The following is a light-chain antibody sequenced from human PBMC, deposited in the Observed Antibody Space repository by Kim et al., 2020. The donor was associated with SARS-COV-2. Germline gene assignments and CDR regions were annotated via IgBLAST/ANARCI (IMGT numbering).Light chain of an antibody. V-gene: IGLV6-57*01. J-gene: IGLJ3*02. Sequence: NFMLTQSHSVSESPGKTVIISCTRSSGSIVSDFVQWFQQRPGSSPTTVICEDHKRPSGVPDRFSGSVDSSSNSASLTISGLRTEDEADYYCQSYDDNIWVFGGGTQLTVL. CDR3: QSYDDNIWV. CDR1: SGSIVSDF. CDR2: EDH.